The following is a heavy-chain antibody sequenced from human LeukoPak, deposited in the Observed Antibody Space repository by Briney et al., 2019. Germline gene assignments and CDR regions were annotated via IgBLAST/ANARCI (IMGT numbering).Heavy chain of an antibody. J-gene: IGHJ4*02. V-gene: IGHV3-21*01. Sequence: PGGSLRLSCAASGFTFSSYSMNWVRQAPGKGLEWVSSISSSSSYIYYADSVKGRFTISRDNAKNSLYLQMNSLRAEDTAVYYCARGRYDSSGSYSLFDYWGQGTLVTVSS. CDR1: GFTFSSYS. CDR2: ISSSSSYI. CDR3: ARGRYDSSGSYSLFDY. D-gene: IGHD3-22*01.